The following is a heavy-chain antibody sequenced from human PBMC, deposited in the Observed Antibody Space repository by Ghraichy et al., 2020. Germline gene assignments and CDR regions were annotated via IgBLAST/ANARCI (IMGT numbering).Heavy chain of an antibody. J-gene: IGHJ4*02. CDR1: GGSISSYY. V-gene: IGHV4-59*01. D-gene: IGHD4/OR15-4a*01. CDR2: IYYSGST. CDR3: AREAHLTIDY. Sequence: SETLSLTCTVSGGSISSYYWSWIRQPPGKGLEWIGYIYYSGSTNYNPSLKSRVTISVDTSKNQFSLKLSSVTAADTAVYYCAREAHLTIDYWGQGTLVTVSS.